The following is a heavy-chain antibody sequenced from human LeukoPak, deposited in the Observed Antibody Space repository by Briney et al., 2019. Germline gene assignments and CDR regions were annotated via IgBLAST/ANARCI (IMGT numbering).Heavy chain of an antibody. V-gene: IGHV3-74*01. D-gene: IGHD5-24*01. CDR1: GFTFSSYW. J-gene: IGHJ4*02. CDR3: ARGTGYSVFDY. Sequence: GGSLRLPCAASGFTFSSYWMNWVRQAPGKGLVWVSRINSDGSSTSYADSVKGRFTISRDNAKNTLYLQMNSLRGEDTAVYYCARGTGYSVFDYWGQGTLVTVSS. CDR2: INSDGSST.